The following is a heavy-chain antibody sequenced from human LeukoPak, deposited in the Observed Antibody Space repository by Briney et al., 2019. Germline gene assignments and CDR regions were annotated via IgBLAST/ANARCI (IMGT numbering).Heavy chain of an antibody. D-gene: IGHD6-13*01. V-gene: IGHV3-30*01. CDR2: ISFDGSNK. CDR1: GFILSSYA. CDR3: ARGPDLYSSSWYGRY. Sequence: GGSLRLSCAASGFILSSYAMHWVRQAPGKGLEWVAVISFDGSNKDFADSVKGRFNVSRDNSKNTLYLQMNSLRSEDTAVYYCARGPDLYSSSWYGRYWGQGTLVTVSS. J-gene: IGHJ4*02.